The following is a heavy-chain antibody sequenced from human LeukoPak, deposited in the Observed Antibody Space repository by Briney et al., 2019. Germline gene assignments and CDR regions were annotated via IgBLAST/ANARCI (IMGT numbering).Heavy chain of an antibody. CDR2: ITTRSSYT. J-gene: IGHJ4*02. CDR3: ARAGGVHTYGNYFDY. Sequence: ITTRSSYTNYAGSVKGRFTISRDNAKNSLFLQMNGLRAEDTAVYYCARAGGVHTYGNYFDYWGQGTLVTVSS. D-gene: IGHD3-10*01. V-gene: IGHV3-11*06.